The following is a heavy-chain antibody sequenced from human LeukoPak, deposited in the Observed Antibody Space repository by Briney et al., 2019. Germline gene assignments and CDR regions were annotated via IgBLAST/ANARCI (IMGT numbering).Heavy chain of an antibody. CDR2: INHSGTT. CDR1: SGSFRGYY. V-gene: IGHV4-34*01. J-gene: IGHJ4*02. D-gene: IGHD3-16*01. Sequence: SETLSLTCAVYSGSFRGYYWSWIRQPPGKGLEWIGEINHSGTTNYNPSLKSRVTISVDRSKNQFSLKLSSVTAADTAVYYRARVAGGAFEDYWGQGTLVTVSS. CDR3: ARVAGGAFEDY.